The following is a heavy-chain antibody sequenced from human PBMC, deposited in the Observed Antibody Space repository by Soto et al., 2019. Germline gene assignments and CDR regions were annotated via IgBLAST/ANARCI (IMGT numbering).Heavy chain of an antibody. J-gene: IGHJ4*02. CDR3: ARDAPQYSSSS. V-gene: IGHV1-69*13. CDR1: GGAFSSYP. D-gene: IGHD6-6*01. Sequence: SVKVSAKTSGGAFSSYPIGWVRQAPEQGLEWMGGIIPIFGTANYAQKFQGRVTITADESTSTAYMELSSLRSEDTAVYYCARDAPQYSSSSWGQGTLVTVSS. CDR2: IIPIFGTA.